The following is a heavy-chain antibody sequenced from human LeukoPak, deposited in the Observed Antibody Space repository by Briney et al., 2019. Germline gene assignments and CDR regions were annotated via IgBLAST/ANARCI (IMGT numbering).Heavy chain of an antibody. CDR3: ASSTYYYGSGSSF. D-gene: IGHD3-10*01. CDR1: GFTFSSYA. CDR2: ISGSGDST. V-gene: IGHV3-23*01. Sequence: PGGSLRLSCAASGFTFSSYAMSWVRQAPGKGLEWVSAISGSGDSTYYADSVKGRFTISRDNSKNTLYLQMNSLRAEDTAVYYCASSTYYYGSGSSFWGQGTLVTVSS. J-gene: IGHJ4*02.